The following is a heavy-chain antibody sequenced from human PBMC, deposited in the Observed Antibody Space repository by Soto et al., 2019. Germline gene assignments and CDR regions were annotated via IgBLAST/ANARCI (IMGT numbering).Heavy chain of an antibody. CDR2: IYYSGST. CDR3: ARHPRRAVAGTGRNWFDP. J-gene: IGHJ5*02. D-gene: IGHD6-19*01. CDR1: GGSISSSSYY. Sequence: SETLSLTCTASGGSISSSSYYWGWIRQPPGKGLEWIGSIYYSGSTYYNPSLKSRVTISVDTSKNQFSLKLSSVTAADTAVYYCARHPRRAVAGTGRNWFDPWGQGTLVTVSS. V-gene: IGHV4-39*01.